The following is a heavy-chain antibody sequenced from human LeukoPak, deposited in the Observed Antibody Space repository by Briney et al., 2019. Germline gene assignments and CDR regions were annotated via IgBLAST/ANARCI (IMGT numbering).Heavy chain of an antibody. V-gene: IGHV4-4*02. J-gene: IGHJ4*02. Sequence: WVRQPPGKGLEWIGQIYHNGNTNYNPSLKSRVTISIDKSKNQFSLKLTSMTAADTAMYYCASQGDHWGQGTLVTVSS. CDR2: IYHNGNT. CDR3: ASQGDH.